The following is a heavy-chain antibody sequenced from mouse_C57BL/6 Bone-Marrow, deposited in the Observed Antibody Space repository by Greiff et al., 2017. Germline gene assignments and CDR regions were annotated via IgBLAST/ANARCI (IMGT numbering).Heavy chain of an antibody. D-gene: IGHD1-1*01. J-gene: IGHJ1*03. CDR1: GYTFTSYN. V-gene: IGHV1-12*01. Sequence: QVQLQQSGAELVRPGASVKMSCKASGYTFTSYNMHWVKQTPRQGLEWIGAIYPGNGDTSYNQKFKGTATLTVDKSSSTAYMQLSSLTSADSAVYFGAKGGNYGSSYWYFDVWGTGTTVTVSS. CDR3: AKGGNYGSSYWYFDV. CDR2: IYPGNGDT.